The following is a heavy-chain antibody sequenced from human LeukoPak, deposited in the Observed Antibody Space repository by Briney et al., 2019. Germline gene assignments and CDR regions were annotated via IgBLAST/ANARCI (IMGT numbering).Heavy chain of an antibody. V-gene: IGHV6-1*01. CDR2: TYYRSKWYD. J-gene: IGHJ5*02. CDR3: AKDQLGPGGLANWFDP. Sequence: SQTLSLTCAISGDSVSSKTAAWNWIRQSPSRGLEWLGRTYYRSKWYDDYAMSLKGRITINPDTSKNQFSLQLKSVTPEGTAIYYCAKDQLGPGGLANWFDPWGQGTLVTVSS. D-gene: IGHD7-27*01. CDR1: GDSVSSKTAA.